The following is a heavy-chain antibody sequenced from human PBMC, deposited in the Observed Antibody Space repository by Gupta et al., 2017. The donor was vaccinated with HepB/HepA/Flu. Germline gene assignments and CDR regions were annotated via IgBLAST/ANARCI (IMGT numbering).Heavy chain of an antibody. Sequence: EVQLVESGGGLVQPGGSLRLSCAASGFTFSSYRMNWVRQAPGKGLEWVSYISSSSSTIYYADSVKGRCTISRDNAKNSLYLQMNSLRDEDTAVYYCAREPYCSSTSCYTWPEYFQHGGQGTLVTVSS. CDR2: ISSSSSTI. V-gene: IGHV3-48*02. CDR3: AREPYCSSTSCYTWPEYFQH. CDR1: GFTFSSYR. J-gene: IGHJ1*01. D-gene: IGHD2-2*02.